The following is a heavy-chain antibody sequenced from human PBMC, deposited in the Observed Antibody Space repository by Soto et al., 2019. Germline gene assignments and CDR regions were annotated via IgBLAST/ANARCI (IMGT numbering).Heavy chain of an antibody. J-gene: IGHJ6*03. V-gene: IGHV4-39*01. CDR3: ARHLGYCSGGSCYSYYYYYMDV. Sequence: PSETLSLTCTVSGGSISSSSYYWGWIRQPPGKGLEWIGSIYYSGSTYYNPSLKSRVTISVDTSKNQFSLKLSSVTAADTAVYYCARHLGYCSGGSCYSYYYYYMDVWGKGTTVTVSS. CDR2: IYYSGST. D-gene: IGHD2-15*01. CDR1: GGSISSSSYY.